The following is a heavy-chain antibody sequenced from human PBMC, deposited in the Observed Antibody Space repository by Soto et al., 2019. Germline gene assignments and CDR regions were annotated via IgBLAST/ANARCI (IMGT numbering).Heavy chain of an antibody. J-gene: IGHJ3*02. V-gene: IGHV3-53*01. CDR2: IYSGGST. CDR3: AREMAVAGMTAIDI. CDR1: GFTVSSNY. Sequence: PGGSLRLSCAASGFTVSSNYMSWVRQAPGKGLEWVSVIYSGGSTYYADSVKGRFTISRDNSKNTLYLQMNSLRAEDTAVYYCAREMAVAGMTAIDIWGQGTMVSVSS. D-gene: IGHD6-19*01.